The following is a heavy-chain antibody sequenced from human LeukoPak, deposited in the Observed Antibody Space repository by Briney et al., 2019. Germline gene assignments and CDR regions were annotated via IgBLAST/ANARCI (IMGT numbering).Heavy chain of an antibody. D-gene: IGHD6-19*01. CDR2: VWYDGSNN. J-gene: IGHJ4*02. Sequence: GGSLRLSCVASGFSFSNYGMHWVRQAPGKGLEWVALVWYDGSNNYYGDSVKGRFTFSRDNSKNAVYLQMNSLRAEDTAVYYRARRGYSSGWYYFDYWGQGTLVTVSS. CDR3: ARRGYSSGWYYFDY. V-gene: IGHV3-33*01. CDR1: GFSFSNYG.